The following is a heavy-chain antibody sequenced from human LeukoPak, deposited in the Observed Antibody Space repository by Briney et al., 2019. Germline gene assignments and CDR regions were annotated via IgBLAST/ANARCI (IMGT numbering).Heavy chain of an antibody. CDR2: ISSSGSTI. D-gene: IGHD1-26*01. Sequence: GGSLRLSCAASGFTFSSYEMNWVRQAPGKGLEWVSYISSSGSTIYYAYSVKGRFTISRDNAKNSLYLQMNSLRAEDTAVYYCARDRLELPDYWGQGTLVTVSS. J-gene: IGHJ4*02. CDR1: GFTFSSYE. CDR3: ARDRLELPDY. V-gene: IGHV3-48*03.